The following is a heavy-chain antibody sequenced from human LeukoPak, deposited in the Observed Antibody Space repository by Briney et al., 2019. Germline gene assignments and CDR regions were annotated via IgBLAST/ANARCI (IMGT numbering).Heavy chain of an antibody. CDR2: IYYSGST. CDR1: GGSISTSSYY. V-gene: IGHV4-39*07. D-gene: IGHD1-26*01. Sequence: SETLSLTCTVSGGSISTSSYYWGWIRQPPGKGLEWIGSIYYSGSTYYNPSLKSRVTISVDTSKNQFSLKLSSVTAADTAVYYCARLIRVSGSDDAFDIWGQGTMVTVSS. CDR3: ARLIRVSGSDDAFDI. J-gene: IGHJ3*02.